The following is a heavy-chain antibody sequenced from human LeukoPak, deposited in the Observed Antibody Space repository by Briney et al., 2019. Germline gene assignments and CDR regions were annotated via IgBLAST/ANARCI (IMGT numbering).Heavy chain of an antibody. CDR3: AKKGDYGDYYFDY. CDR1: GFTFSSYE. CDR2: ISSSSSTI. D-gene: IGHD4-17*01. J-gene: IGHJ4*02. V-gene: IGHV3-48*01. Sequence: PGGSLRLSCAASGFTFSSYEMNWVRQAPGKGLEWVSYISSSSSTIYYADSVKGRFTISRDNAKNSLYLQMNSLRAEDTAVYYCAKKGDYGDYYFDYWGQGTLVTVSS.